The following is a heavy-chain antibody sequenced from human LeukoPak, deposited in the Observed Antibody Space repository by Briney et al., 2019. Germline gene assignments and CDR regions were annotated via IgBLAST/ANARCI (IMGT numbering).Heavy chain of an antibody. D-gene: IGHD3-22*01. J-gene: IGHJ3*02. CDR3: ARTYYYDSSAFDAFDI. V-gene: IGHV3-21*01. CDR1: GFTFSSYS. Sequence: GGSLRLSCAASGFTFSSYSMNWVRQAPGKGLEWVSSISSSSSYIYYADSVKGRFTISRDNAKDSLYLRMNSLRAEDTAVYYCARTYYYDSSAFDAFDIWGQGTMVTVSS. CDR2: ISSSSSYI.